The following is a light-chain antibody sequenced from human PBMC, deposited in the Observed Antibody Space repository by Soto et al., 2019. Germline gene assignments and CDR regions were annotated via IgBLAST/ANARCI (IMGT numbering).Light chain of an antibody. J-gene: IGKJ4*01. CDR1: QTVYSN. V-gene: IGKV3-15*01. CDR3: QQYNAWPLT. Sequence: ETVMTQSPVTLSASPGERATLSCWASQTVYSNLAWYQQKPGQAPRLLIYSASTRATGIPASFSGSGSGTEFTLTISILQSEDFAVYYCQQYNAWPLTFGGGTKVEIK. CDR2: SAS.